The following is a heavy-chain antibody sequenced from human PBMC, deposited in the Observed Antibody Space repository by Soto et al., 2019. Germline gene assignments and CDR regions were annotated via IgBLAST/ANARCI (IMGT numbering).Heavy chain of an antibody. CDR2: IYFNGNT. J-gene: IGHJ4*01. Sequence: LSLTCNVSGVSIIDTSYYWGWIRQPPGKGLEWIGTIYFNGNTFYNPSLKSRLTISVDTSKNQISLRLTSVTAADTAVYYCARQGSYWGHGTLVTVSS. CDR3: ARQGSY. CDR1: GVSIIDTSYY. V-gene: IGHV4-39*01.